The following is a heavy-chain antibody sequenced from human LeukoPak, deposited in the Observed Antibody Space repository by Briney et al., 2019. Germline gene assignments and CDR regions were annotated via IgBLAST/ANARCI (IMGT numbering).Heavy chain of an antibody. Sequence: GGSLRLSCTASGFTFSSYGMHWVRQAPGKGLEWVTFIRYDGTNEYYADSVRGRFTISRDNSKNTLYLQMNSLRPEDTAVYYCARVEAVYYYGSASPYSPYWGQGTLVTVSS. CDR1: GFTFSSYG. CDR2: IRYDGTNE. D-gene: IGHD3-10*01. CDR3: ARVEAVYYYGSASPYSPY. V-gene: IGHV3-30*02. J-gene: IGHJ4*02.